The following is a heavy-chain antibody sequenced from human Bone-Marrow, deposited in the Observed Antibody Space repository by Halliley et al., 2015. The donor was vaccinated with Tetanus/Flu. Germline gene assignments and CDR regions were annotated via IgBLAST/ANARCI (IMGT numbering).Heavy chain of an antibody. D-gene: IGHD3-3*01. CDR1: GFNFKDYE. Sequence: SLRLSCATSGFNFKDYEMDWVRQAPGKGLEWVAYISTSGRSIYYADSVKGRFTISRENAKNSVYLEMSRLRVEDTAIYYCARERFGDAVQDCWGQGTLVTVSS. CDR2: ISTSGRSI. J-gene: IGHJ4*02. CDR3: ARERFGDAVQDC. V-gene: IGHV3-48*03.